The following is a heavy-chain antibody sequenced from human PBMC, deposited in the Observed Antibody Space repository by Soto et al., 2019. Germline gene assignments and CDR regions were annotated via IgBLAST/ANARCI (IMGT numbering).Heavy chain of an antibody. Sequence: EVQLVESGGGLVQPGGSLKLSCAASGFTFSGSAMHWVRQASGKGLEWVGRIRSKANSYATAYAASVKGRFTISRDDSKNTAYLQMNSLKTEDTAVYYCTRLESGYSRPGYWGQGTLVTVSS. J-gene: IGHJ4*02. V-gene: IGHV3-73*01. D-gene: IGHD3-3*01. CDR3: TRLESGYSRPGY. CDR1: GFTFSGSA. CDR2: IRSKANSYAT.